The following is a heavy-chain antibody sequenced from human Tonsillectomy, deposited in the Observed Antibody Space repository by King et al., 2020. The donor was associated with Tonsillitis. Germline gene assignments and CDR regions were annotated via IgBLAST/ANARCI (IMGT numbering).Heavy chain of an antibody. CDR2: INPSGDYT. V-gene: IGHV1-46*01. D-gene: IGHD2-21*02. J-gene: IGHJ4*02. CDR3: ARGDPYCGGDCYWADLDY. CDR1: GYTLIDYY. Sequence: VQLVESGAEVKKPGASVKVSCKASGYTLIDYYMHWVQQAPGQGLEWMGIINPSGDYTSYAQKFLGRVTVTSDRSTSTVYMELSSLTSEDTAVYYCARGDPYCGGDCYWADLDYWGQGTLVTVSS.